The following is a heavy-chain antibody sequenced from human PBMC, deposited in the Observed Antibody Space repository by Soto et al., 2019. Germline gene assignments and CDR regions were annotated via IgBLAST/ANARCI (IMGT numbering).Heavy chain of an antibody. CDR2: ISSSSSYI. Sequence: GGSLRLSCAASGFTFSSYSMNWVRQAPGKGLEWVSSISSSSSYIYYADSVKGRFTISRDNAKNSLYLQMNSLRAEDTAVYYCASFGGSGGSFSPGFDPWGQGTLVTVSS. V-gene: IGHV3-21*01. D-gene: IGHD2-15*01. CDR3: ASFGGSGGSFSPGFDP. J-gene: IGHJ5*02. CDR1: GFTFSSYS.